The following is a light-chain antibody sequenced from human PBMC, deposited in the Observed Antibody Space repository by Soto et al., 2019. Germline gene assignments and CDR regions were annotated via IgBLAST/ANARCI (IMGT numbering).Light chain of an antibody. J-gene: IGLJ1*01. CDR3: AAWDDSLNGLYV. CDR2: SNN. Sequence: QSVLTQPPSASGTPRQRVTISCSGSSSNIGSNTVNWYQQLPGTAPKLLIYSNNQRPSGVPDRFSGSKSGTSASLAISGLQSEGEADYYCAAWDDSLNGLYVFGTGTKVTVL. V-gene: IGLV1-44*01. CDR1: SSNIGSNT.